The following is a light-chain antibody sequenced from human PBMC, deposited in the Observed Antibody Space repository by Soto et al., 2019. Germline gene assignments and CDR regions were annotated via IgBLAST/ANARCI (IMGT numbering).Light chain of an antibody. CDR1: QNIVNY. J-gene: IGKJ5*01. Sequence: DVHMTQSPSSLSASVGDRAHITCRANQNIVNYLNWYQQRPGEPPKLLIYGASTLGSGVPSRFSGSGSGTDFTLAIRGLQPEDFATYYCQQGYSTPPVTFGQGTRLEVK. CDR3: QQGYSTPPVT. V-gene: IGKV1-39*01. CDR2: GAS.